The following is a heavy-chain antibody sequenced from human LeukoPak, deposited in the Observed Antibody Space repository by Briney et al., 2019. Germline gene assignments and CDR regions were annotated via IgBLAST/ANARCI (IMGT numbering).Heavy chain of an antibody. Sequence: PSETLSLTCAVDGGSFSGYYWSWIRQPPGKGLEWIGEINHSGSTNYNPSLKSRVTISVDTSKNQFSLKLSSVTAADTAVYYCARVRGIAAAGTSNGMDVWGQGTTVTVSS. CDR1: GGSFSGYY. CDR3: ARVRGIAAAGTSNGMDV. D-gene: IGHD6-13*01. V-gene: IGHV4-34*01. CDR2: INHSGST. J-gene: IGHJ6*02.